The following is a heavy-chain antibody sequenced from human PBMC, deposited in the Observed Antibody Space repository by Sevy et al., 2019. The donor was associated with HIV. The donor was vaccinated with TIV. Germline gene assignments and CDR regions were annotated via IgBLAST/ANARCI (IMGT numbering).Heavy chain of an antibody. D-gene: IGHD5-12*01. V-gene: IGHV3-30-3*01. Sequence: GGSLRLSCAASGFNFRTHAMHWVRHAPGQGLEWVAVISYAGDTKYNTDSVKGRFTISRDNSKNTLFLQMNSLRPEDTAVYYCARDSGYSPYDYPGNYWGQGTLVTVSS. J-gene: IGHJ4*02. CDR2: ISYAGDTK. CDR1: GFNFRTHA. CDR3: ARDSGYSPYDYPGNY.